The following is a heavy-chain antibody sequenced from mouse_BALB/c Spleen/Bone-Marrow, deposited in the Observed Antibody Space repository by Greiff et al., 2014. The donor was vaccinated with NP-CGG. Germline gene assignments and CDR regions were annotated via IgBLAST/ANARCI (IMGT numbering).Heavy chain of an antibody. CDR3: ARDVGYGNYFVY. V-gene: IGHV7-1*02. D-gene: IGHD2-10*02. CDR1: GFTFSDFY. J-gene: IGHJ3*01. CDR2: SRNKAKHYTT. Sequence: EVQLQQSGGGLVQPGDSLRLSCATSGFTFSDFYMEWVRQPPGKRLEWIAASRNKAKHYTTEYSASVKGLFIVSRDTSQSILYLQMNALRAEDTAIYYCARDVGYGNYFVYWGQGTLVTVSA.